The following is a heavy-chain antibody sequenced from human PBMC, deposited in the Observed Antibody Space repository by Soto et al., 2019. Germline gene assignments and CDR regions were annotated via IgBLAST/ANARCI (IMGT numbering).Heavy chain of an antibody. CDR2: TRNKANSYTT. Sequence: PGGSLRLSCAASGFTFSDHYMDWVRQAPGKGLKWVGRTRNKANSYTTEYAASVKGRFTISRDDSKNSLYLQMNSLKTEDSVVYYCARFFAYTIFGVVTPGRYYYMDVWGKGTTVTVSS. V-gene: IGHV3-72*01. D-gene: IGHD3-3*01. CDR1: GFTFSDHY. CDR3: ARFFAYTIFGVVTPGRYYYMDV. J-gene: IGHJ6*03.